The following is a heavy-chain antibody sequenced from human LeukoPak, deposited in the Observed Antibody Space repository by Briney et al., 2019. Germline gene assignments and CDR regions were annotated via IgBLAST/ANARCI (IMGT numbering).Heavy chain of an antibody. CDR2: IYTSGST. CDR1: GGSISSGSYY. Sequence: SQTLSPTCTVSGGSISSGSYYWNWIRQPAGKGLEWIGRIYTSGSTSYNPSLKTRVTISVDTSKNQFSLTLRSVTAADTAVYYFVRGVGASYAFDIWGQKTMVTVSS. V-gene: IGHV4-61*02. CDR3: VRGVGASYAFDI. J-gene: IGHJ3*02. D-gene: IGHD4/OR15-4a*01.